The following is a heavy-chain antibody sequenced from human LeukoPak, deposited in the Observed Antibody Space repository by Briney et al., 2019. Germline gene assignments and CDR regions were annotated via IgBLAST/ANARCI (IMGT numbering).Heavy chain of an antibody. V-gene: IGHV1-18*01. J-gene: IGHJ6*03. CDR3: ARGSGPLADYGDLVPFRYYYYYYYMDV. D-gene: IGHD4-17*01. Sequence: GASVKVSCKASGYTFTSYGISWVRQAPGQGLEWMGWISAYSGNTNYAQKLQGRVTMTTDTSTSTAYMELRSLRSEDTAVYYCARGSGPLADYGDLVPFRYYYYYYYMDVWGKGTTVTVSS. CDR1: GYTFTSYG. CDR2: ISAYSGNT.